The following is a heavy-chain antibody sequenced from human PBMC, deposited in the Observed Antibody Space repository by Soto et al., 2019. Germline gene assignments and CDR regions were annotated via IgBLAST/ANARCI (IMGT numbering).Heavy chain of an antibody. D-gene: IGHD6-13*01. CDR3: ARPQQGIAAAGSLGSGVTWFDP. Sequence: QLQLQESGPGLVKPSETLSLTCTVSGGSLSSSSYYWGWIRQPPGKGLEWIGSIYYSGSTYYNPSLKRRVTISVDTSKNQFSLQLGSVTAADTAVYYCARPQQGIAAAGSLGSGVTWFDPCGQGTLVTVSS. V-gene: IGHV4-39*01. CDR2: IYYSGST. J-gene: IGHJ5*02. CDR1: GGSLSSSSYY.